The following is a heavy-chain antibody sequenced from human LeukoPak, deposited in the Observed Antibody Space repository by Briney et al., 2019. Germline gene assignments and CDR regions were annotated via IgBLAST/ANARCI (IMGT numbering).Heavy chain of an antibody. Sequence: SQTLSLTCTVSGGSISSGGYYWSWIRQPPGKGLEWIGYIYHSGSTYYNPSLKSRVTISIDTSKNQFSLKLRSVTAADTAVYYCAREALGTSDFDYWGQGTLVTVSS. D-gene: IGHD7-27*01. CDR2: IYHSGST. CDR3: AREALGTSDFDY. CDR1: GGSISSGGYY. J-gene: IGHJ4*02. V-gene: IGHV4-30-2*01.